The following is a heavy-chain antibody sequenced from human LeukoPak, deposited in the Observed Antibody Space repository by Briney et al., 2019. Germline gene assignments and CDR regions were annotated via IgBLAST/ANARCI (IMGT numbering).Heavy chain of an antibody. D-gene: IGHD3-22*01. CDR1: GFTFNDHA. J-gene: IGHJ3*02. CDR2: INWNSDNI. V-gene: IGHV3-9*01. Sequence: GGSLRLSCAASGFTFNDHAMYWVRQAPGKGLEWVSGINWNSDNIGYADSVKGRFTISRDDAKNSLFLQMNSLRAEDTALYYCARASYYYDTTGLGAVDIWGQGTMVTVPS. CDR3: ARASYYYDTTGLGAVDI.